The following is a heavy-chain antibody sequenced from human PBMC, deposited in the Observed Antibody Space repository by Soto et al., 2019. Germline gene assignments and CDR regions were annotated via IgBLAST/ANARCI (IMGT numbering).Heavy chain of an antibody. CDR1: GFTFSSYE. Sequence: GGSLRLSCAASGFTFSSYEMNWVRQAPGKWLEWVSYISSSGSTIYYADSVKGRFTISRDNAKNSLYLQMNSLRAEDTAVYYCARERQQLVPEGSYYYGMDVWGQRXTVTVYS. CDR3: ARERQQLVPEGSYYYGMDV. CDR2: ISSSGSTI. D-gene: IGHD6-13*01. V-gene: IGHV3-48*03. J-gene: IGHJ6*02.